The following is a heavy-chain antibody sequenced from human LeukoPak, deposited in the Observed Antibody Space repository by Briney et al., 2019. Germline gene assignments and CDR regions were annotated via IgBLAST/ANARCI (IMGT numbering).Heavy chain of an antibody. Sequence: SQTLPLTCAISGDSVTSNSAAWNWIRQSPSRGLEWLGRTYYRSKWYNDYAVSVKSRITINPDTSKNQFSLQLNSVTPEDTAVYYCARGGLYWELLSQWGQGTLVTVSS. CDR3: ARGGLYWELLSQ. J-gene: IGHJ4*02. CDR2: TYYRSKWYN. D-gene: IGHD1-26*01. CDR1: GDSVTSNSAA. V-gene: IGHV6-1*01.